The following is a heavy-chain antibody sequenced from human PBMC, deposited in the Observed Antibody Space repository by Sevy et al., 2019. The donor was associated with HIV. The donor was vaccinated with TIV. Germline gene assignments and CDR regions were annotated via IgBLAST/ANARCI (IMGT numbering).Heavy chain of an antibody. J-gene: IGHJ5*02. CDR1: GGSISVYY. CDR3: ARAPPVRSGDDSLNWFDP. D-gene: IGHD5-12*01. CDR2: IYYTGST. V-gene: IGHV4-59*13. Sequence: SETLSLTCTVSGGSISVYYWSWIRQPPGKALEYIGDIYYTGSTNYNPSLKSRVTISVDTSKNQLPLKLSSVTAADTPLYYCARAPPVRSGDDSLNWFDPWGQGTLVTVSS.